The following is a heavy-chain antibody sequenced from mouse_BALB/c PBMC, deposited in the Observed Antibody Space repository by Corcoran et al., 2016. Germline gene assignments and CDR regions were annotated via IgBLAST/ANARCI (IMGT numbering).Heavy chain of an antibody. D-gene: IGHD2-2*01. Sequence: EGQLQQSGPELVKPGASVKMSCKASGDTFTSYVMQWVKQKPWQGLEWIGYINPYNDGTKYNEKFKGKATLTSYKSSSTAYMVLSGLTSEDSAVYYCARWLPDYWGQGTTLTVSS. CDR1: GDTFTSYV. V-gene: IGHV1S136*01. J-gene: IGHJ2*01. CDR3: ARWLPDY. CDR2: INPYNDGT.